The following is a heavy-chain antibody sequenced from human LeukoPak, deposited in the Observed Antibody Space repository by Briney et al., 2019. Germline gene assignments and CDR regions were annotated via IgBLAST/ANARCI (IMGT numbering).Heavy chain of an antibody. CDR3: ARDYDILTGYHPLGY. J-gene: IGHJ4*02. CDR1: GFTFSSYS. V-gene: IGHV3-21*01. Sequence: PGGSLRLSCAASGFTFSSYSMNWVRQAPGKGLERVSSISSSSSYIYYADSVKGRFTISRDNAKNSLYLQMNSLRVEDTALYYCARDYDILTGYHPLGYWGQGTLVTVSS. CDR2: ISSSSSYI. D-gene: IGHD3-9*01.